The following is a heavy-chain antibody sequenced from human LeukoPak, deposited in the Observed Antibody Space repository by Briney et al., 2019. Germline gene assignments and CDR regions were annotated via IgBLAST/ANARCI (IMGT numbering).Heavy chain of an antibody. CDR1: GFTFISYW. CDR2: IKSDGKT. D-gene: IGHD3-22*01. J-gene: IGHJ1*01. V-gene: IGHV3-74*01. Sequence: GGSLRLSCEAPGFTFISYWRHWVRQAPGRGRGWVSRIKSDGKTNYADSVKGRFTISRDNAKNTVSLQMDSLRAEDTGVYYCARAPSEVGGYYPEYFRHWGQGTLVTVSS. CDR3: ARAPSEVGGYYPEYFRH.